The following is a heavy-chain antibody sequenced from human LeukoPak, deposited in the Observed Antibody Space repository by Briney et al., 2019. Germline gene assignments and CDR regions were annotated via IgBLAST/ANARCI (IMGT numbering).Heavy chain of an antibody. CDR2: ISSSSGYI. V-gene: IGHV3-21*01. D-gene: IGHD6-13*01. Sequence: GGSLRLSCEVSGFSFSGYSMSWVRQAPGKGLEWVSSISSSSGYIYYADSVKGRFTISRDNAKNSLYLQMNSLRAEDTAVYYCAKRRETDSSSWYVSSTPAPWGQGTLVTVSS. CDR3: AKRRETDSSSWYVSSTPAP. CDR1: GFSFSGYS. J-gene: IGHJ5*02.